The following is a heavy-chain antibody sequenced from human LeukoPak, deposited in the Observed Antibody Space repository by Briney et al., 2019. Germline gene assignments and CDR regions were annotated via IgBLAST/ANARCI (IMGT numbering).Heavy chain of an antibody. CDR1: GGSISSYY. J-gene: IGHJ6*03. D-gene: IGHD6-13*01. CDR2: IYYSGST. Sequence: PSETLSLTCTVSGGSISSYYWSWIRQPPGKGLEWIGYIYYSGSTSYNPSLKSRVTISVDTSKNQFSLKLSSVTAADTAVYYCARDTEGGLAAAANYYYYYYMDVWGKGTTVTVSS. V-gene: IGHV4-59*12. CDR3: ARDTEGGLAAAANYYYYYYMDV.